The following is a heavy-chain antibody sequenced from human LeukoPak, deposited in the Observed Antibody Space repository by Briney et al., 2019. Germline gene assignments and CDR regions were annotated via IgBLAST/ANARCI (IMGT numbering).Heavy chain of an antibody. CDR1: GGSISSGGYS. CDR3: ASLIDTGIAVAGRENDY. J-gene: IGHJ4*02. Sequence: PSQTLSLTCAVSGGSISSGGYSWSWIRQPPGKGLEWIGYIYHSGSTNYNPSLKSRVTISVDKSKNQFSLKLSSVTAADTAVYYCASLIDTGIAVAGRENDYWGQGTLVTVSS. CDR2: IYHSGST. D-gene: IGHD6-19*01. V-gene: IGHV4-30-2*01.